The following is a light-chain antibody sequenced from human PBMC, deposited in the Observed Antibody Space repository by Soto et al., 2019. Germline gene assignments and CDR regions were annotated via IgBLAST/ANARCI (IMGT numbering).Light chain of an antibody. CDR1: QSVTSN. Sequence: EIVMTQSPATLSVSPGERATLSCSASQSVTSNLAWYQQKPGQAPRLLIYGASTRATAIPARFSGSGSGTEFTLTINSLQSEDFAVYYCQQYNNWPPLTFGQGTKVEIK. CDR2: GAS. J-gene: IGKJ1*01. V-gene: IGKV3-15*01. CDR3: QQYNNWPPLT.